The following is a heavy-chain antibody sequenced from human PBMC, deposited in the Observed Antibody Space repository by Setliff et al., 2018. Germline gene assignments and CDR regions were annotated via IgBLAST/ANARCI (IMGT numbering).Heavy chain of an antibody. D-gene: IGHD4-17*01. CDR3: AIRVMTTVTTETYFQH. J-gene: IGHJ1*01. CDR2: ISDTSAFI. CDR1: GLTLTPYT. V-gene: IGHV3-21*04. Sequence: GGSLRLSCAASGLTLTPYTMTWVRQAPGKGPEWVSSISDTSAFIYYADSVKGRFTISRDNAKNTLYLQMNSLRADDTAVYYCAIRVMTTVTTETYFQHWGQGTLVTVSS.